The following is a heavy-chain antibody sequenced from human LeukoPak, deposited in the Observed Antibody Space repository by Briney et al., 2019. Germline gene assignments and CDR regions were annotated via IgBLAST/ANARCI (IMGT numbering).Heavy chain of an antibody. CDR3: ARDPSAFDI. Sequence: GGPLRLSCAASGFTFDDYAMHWVRQAPGKGLEWVSLISGDGRDTHYGDYVEGRFTISRDNSKNSVYLQMNNLRNEDTAVYYCARDPSAFDIWGQGTMVTVSS. V-gene: IGHV3-43*02. CDR2: ISGDGRDT. J-gene: IGHJ3*02. CDR1: GFTFDDYA.